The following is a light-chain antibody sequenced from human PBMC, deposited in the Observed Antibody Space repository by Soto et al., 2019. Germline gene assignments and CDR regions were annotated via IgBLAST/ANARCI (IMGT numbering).Light chain of an antibody. CDR1: QSVSSSY. CDR3: QQYGSSSLT. CDR2: GAS. V-gene: IGKV3-20*01. Sequence: EIVLTQSPGTLSLSPGERATLSCRASQSVSSSYLAWYQQKPGQAPRLLIYGASSRATCIPDRFSGSGSGTDFTLTISRLEPEDFSVYYCQQYGSSSLTFVPVTRLEIK. J-gene: IGKJ5*01.